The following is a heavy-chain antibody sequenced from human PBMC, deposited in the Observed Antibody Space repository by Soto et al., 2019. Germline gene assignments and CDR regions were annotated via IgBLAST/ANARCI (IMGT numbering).Heavy chain of an antibody. V-gene: IGHV4-30-2*01. CDR3: ARGAPVVNDY. J-gene: IGHJ4*02. D-gene: IGHD3-22*01. CDR2: IYHSGST. CDR1: GGSVSSNSYS. Sequence: PSETLSLTCTVSGGSVSSNSYSWSWIRQPPGKGLEWIGYIYHSGSTYYNPSRKSRVTISVDRSKNQFSLKLSSVTAADTAVYYCARGAPVVNDYWGQGTLVTVSS.